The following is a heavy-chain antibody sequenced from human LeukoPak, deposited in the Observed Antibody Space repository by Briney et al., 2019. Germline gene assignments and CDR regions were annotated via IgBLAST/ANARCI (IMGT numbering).Heavy chain of an antibody. CDR2: INHSGST. Sequence: SETLSLTCAVYGGSFSGYYWSWIRQPPGKGLEWIGEINHSGSTNYNPSLKSRVTISVDTSKNQLSLKLSSVTAADTAVYYCARRVVAATPLYFDYWGQGTLVTVSS. D-gene: IGHD2-15*01. CDR1: GGSFSGYY. J-gene: IGHJ4*02. V-gene: IGHV4-34*01. CDR3: ARRVVAATPLYFDY.